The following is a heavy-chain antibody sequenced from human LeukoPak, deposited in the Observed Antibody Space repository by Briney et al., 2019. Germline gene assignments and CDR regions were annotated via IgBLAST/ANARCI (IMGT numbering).Heavy chain of an antibody. Sequence: SETLSLTCTVSGGPISSGGYSWNWIRQPPGKGLEYIGYIHHNENTYYNPSLRSRVSMSVDTSKNQFSLKLSSVTAADTAVYYCARSPYYDGFDAFDIWGQGTMVTVSS. CDR1: GGPISSGGYS. CDR2: IHHNENT. V-gene: IGHV4-30-2*01. J-gene: IGHJ3*02. CDR3: ARSPYYDGFDAFDI. D-gene: IGHD3-22*01.